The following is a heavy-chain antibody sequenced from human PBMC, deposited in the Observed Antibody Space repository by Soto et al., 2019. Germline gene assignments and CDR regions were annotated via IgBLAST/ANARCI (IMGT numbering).Heavy chain of an antibody. V-gene: IGHV1-69*13. J-gene: IGHJ4*02. D-gene: IGHD5-12*01. Sequence: SVKVSCKASGGTFSSYAISWVRQAPGQGLEWMGGIIPIFGTANYAQKFQGRVTITADESTSTAYMELSSLRSEDTAVYYCASQMATILPLDYWGQGTLVAVSS. CDR3: ASQMATILPLDY. CDR1: GGTFSSYA. CDR2: IIPIFGTA.